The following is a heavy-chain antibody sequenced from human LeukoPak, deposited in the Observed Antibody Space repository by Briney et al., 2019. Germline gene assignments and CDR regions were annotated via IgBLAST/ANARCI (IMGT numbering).Heavy chain of an antibody. CDR3: ASGAEAGRDY. CDR1: GFTFSSYS. V-gene: IGHV3-48*01. J-gene: IGHJ4*02. Sequence: GGSLRLSCAASGFTFSSYSMNWVCQAPGKGPEWVSYISGSSSAMYYADSVKGRFTTSRDNAKNSLSLQMDSLRAEDTAVYYCASGAEAGRDYWGQGTLVTVSS. D-gene: IGHD4/OR15-4a*01. CDR2: ISGSSSAM.